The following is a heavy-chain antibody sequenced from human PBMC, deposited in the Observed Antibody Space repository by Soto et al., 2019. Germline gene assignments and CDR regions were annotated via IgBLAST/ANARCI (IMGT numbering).Heavy chain of an antibody. CDR2: IHHSGSA. V-gene: IGHV4-4*02. J-gene: IGHJ4*02. CDR3: ARDQGSHPGD. Sequence: QVQLQESGPGLVRPSGTVSLTCAVSGLSISSGDWWSWVRQPPGKGLEWIGEIHHSGSANYHPSLKCRVTSSVVPPKDLFPLPLISVTAADTAFYYCARDQGSHPGDWGQGTLVSVSS. D-gene: IGHD6-13*01. CDR1: GLSISSGDW.